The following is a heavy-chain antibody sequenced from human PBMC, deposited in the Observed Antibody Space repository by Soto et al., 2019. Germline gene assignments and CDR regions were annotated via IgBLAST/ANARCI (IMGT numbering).Heavy chain of an antibody. CDR1: GGSVSSGTYY. J-gene: IGHJ6*02. CDR3: ARVTVTSSYGTDV. V-gene: IGHV4-61*01. Sequence: SETLSLTCTVSGGSVSSGTYYWSWIRQPPGKGPEWIGYIYNSGSTNYNPSLKSRVPISVDTSKNQFSLKLSSVTAADTAVYYCARVTVTSSYGTDVWGQGTTVTVSS. D-gene: IGHD4-17*01. CDR2: IYNSGST.